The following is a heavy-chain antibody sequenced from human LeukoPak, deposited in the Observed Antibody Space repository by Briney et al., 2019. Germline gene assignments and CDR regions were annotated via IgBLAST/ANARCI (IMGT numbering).Heavy chain of an antibody. Sequence: PGGSLRLSCAASGFTFSSYGMHWVRQAPGKGLEWVAFIRYDGSNKYYADSVKGRFTISRNNSKNTLYLQMNSLRAEDTAVYYCAREVEGSYSLKLGFWGQGTLVTVSS. J-gene: IGHJ4*02. CDR3: AREVEGSYSLKLGF. D-gene: IGHD1-26*01. CDR2: IRYDGSNK. V-gene: IGHV3-30*02. CDR1: GFTFSSYG.